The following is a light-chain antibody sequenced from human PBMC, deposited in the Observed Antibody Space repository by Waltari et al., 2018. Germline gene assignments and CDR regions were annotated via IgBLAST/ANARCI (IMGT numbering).Light chain of an antibody. CDR3: CSYAGSYTWV. Sequence: QSALTQPRSVSGSPGQSVTMSCTGTSSDVGGYNYVSWHQQPPGKAPKLMIYDVSNRPSGVPDRFSGSKSGNTASLTISGLQAEDEADYYCCSYAGSYTWVFGGGTKLTVL. J-gene: IGLJ3*02. V-gene: IGLV2-11*01. CDR2: DVS. CDR1: SSDVGGYNY.